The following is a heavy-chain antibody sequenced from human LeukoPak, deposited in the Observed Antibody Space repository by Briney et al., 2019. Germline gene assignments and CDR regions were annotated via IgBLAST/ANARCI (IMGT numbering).Heavy chain of an antibody. CDR3: ARFPGYCSSTSCYSSFYYGMDV. CDR2: IYYSGST. Sequence: PSETLPLTCTVSGGTISSYYWSWVRQPPGKGLEWIGYIYYSGSTNYNPSLKSRVTISVDTSKNQFSLKLSSVTAADTAVYYCARFPGYCSSTSCYSSFYYGMDVWGQGTTVTVSS. V-gene: IGHV4-59*01. J-gene: IGHJ6*02. D-gene: IGHD2-2*01. CDR1: GGTISSYY.